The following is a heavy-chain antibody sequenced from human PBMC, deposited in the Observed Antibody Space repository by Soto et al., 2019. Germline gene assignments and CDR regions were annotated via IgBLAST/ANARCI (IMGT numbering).Heavy chain of an antibody. CDR1: SSSNATGHY. Sequence: PSETLSLTCDVSSSSNATGHYWCCIRQPPGKGLGGLVCFHGGGPTYYRPSLKGRLAISIDMSKNRVSLRLTSVTAADTAIYYCINSQGLYRADSWGRGILVTVSS. CDR3: INSQGLYRADS. D-gene: IGHD3-16*02. V-gene: IGHV4-38-2*01. J-gene: IGHJ5*01. CDR2: FHGGGPT.